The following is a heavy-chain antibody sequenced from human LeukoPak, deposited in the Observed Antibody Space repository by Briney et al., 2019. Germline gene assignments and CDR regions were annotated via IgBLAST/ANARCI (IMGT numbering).Heavy chain of an antibody. V-gene: IGHV3-23*01. CDR2: IRAEGDST. Sequence: PGGSLRLSCVASGFTFGHYAMSWVRQAPGKGLEWVSLIRAEGDSTFYADSVKGRFSISRDNSKDTLYLQMNSLRAEDTAVYYCARGGYNWNPVYFDYWGQGTLVTVSS. CDR1: GFTFGHYA. CDR3: ARGGYNWNPVYFDY. J-gene: IGHJ4*02. D-gene: IGHD1-20*01.